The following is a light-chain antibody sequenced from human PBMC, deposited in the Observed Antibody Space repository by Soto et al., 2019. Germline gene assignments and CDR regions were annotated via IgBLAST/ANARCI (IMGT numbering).Light chain of an antibody. Sequence: DIQMTQSPSSLSASVGARVPITCRASQTISSYLNWYQQKPGKAPKLLIYVASSLQGGVPSRFSGSGSGTDFTLTISSLQPEDVATYYCQHYNSYSEAFGQGTKVDIK. CDR1: QTISSY. V-gene: IGKV1-39*01. CDR3: QHYNSYSEA. CDR2: VAS. J-gene: IGKJ1*01.